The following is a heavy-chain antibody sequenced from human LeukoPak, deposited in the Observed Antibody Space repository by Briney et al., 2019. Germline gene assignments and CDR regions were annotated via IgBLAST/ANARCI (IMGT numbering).Heavy chain of an antibody. Sequence: PGGSLRLSCAASGFTFSSYAMSWVREAPGRGLEWVSPISGSGDSTYYSDSVKGRFTISRDNSKNTLYVQMNSLRAEDTAVYYCAKPLVSDYYDSSGYWGYWGQGTLVTVSS. CDR1: GFTFSSYA. CDR2: ISGSGDST. V-gene: IGHV3-23*01. J-gene: IGHJ4*02. D-gene: IGHD3-22*01. CDR3: AKPLVSDYYDSSGYWGY.